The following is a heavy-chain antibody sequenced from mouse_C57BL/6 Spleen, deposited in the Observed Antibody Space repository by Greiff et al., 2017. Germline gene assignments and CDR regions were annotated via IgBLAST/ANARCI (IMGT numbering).Heavy chain of an antibody. V-gene: IGHV1-64*01. Sequence: VQLQQPGAELVKPGASVKLSCKASGYTFTSYWMHWVKQRPGQGLEWIGMIHPNSGSTNYNEKFKSKATLTVDKSSSTAYMQLSSLTSEDSAVYYCARGASYYYGSTNFDYWGQGTTLTVSS. D-gene: IGHD1-1*01. CDR1: GYTFTSYW. J-gene: IGHJ2*01. CDR3: ARGASYYYGSTNFDY. CDR2: IHPNSGST.